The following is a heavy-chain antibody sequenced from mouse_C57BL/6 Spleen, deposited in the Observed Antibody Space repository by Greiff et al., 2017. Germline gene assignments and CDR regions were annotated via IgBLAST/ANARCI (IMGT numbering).Heavy chain of an antibody. CDR2: IDPNRGGT. V-gene: IGHV1-72*01. CDR1: GYTFTSYW. CDR3: ASYYYYGSSYDYAMDY. D-gene: IGHD1-1*01. Sequence: QQSCKASGYTFTSYWMHWVKQRPGRGLEWIGRIDPNRGGTKYNVKFKSKATLTVDKPSSTAYMPLSSLTSEDSAVYYCASYYYYGSSYDYAMDYWGQGTSVTVSS. J-gene: IGHJ4*01.